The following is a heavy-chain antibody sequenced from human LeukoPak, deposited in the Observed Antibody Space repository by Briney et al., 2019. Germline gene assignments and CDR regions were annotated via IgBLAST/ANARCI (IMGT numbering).Heavy chain of an antibody. CDR3: ARALRGYFDY. CDR2: INHSGST. D-gene: IGHD3-9*01. J-gene: IGHJ4*02. CDR1: GGSFSGYY. V-gene: IGHV4-34*01. Sequence: SETLSLTCAVYGGSFSGYYWSWIRQPPGKGLEWIGEINHSGSTNYNPSLKSRVTISVDTSKNQFSLKLSSVTAADTAVYYCARALRGYFDYWGQGTLVTVSS.